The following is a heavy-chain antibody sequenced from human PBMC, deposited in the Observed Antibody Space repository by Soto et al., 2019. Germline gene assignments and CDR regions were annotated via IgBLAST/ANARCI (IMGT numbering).Heavy chain of an antibody. CDR2: IYYSGST. CDR3: ARVSQHGNPPAWFDP. V-gene: IGHV4-30-4*01. CDR1: GGSISSGDYY. J-gene: IGHJ5*02. D-gene: IGHD1-1*01. Sequence: SETRSLTCTVSGGSISSGDYYWNCIRQPPGKGLEWIGYIYYSGSTYYNPSLKSRVTISVDTSKNQFSLKLSSVTAADTAVYYCARVSQHGNPPAWFDPWGQGTLVTVSS.